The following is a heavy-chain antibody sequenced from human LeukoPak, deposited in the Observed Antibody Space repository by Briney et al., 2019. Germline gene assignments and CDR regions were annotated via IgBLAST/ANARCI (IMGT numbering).Heavy chain of an antibody. J-gene: IGHJ2*01. CDR3: ARVARYCSSTSCYTLGYFDL. CDR2: ISAYNGNT. V-gene: IGHV1-18*01. D-gene: IGHD2-2*02. Sequence: ASVKVSCKASGYTFTSYGISWVRQAPGQGLEWMGWISAYNGNTNYAQKLQGRVTMTTDTSTSTAYMELRSLRSDDTAVYYCARVARYCSSTSCYTLGYFDLWGRGTLVTVSS. CDR1: GYTFTSYG.